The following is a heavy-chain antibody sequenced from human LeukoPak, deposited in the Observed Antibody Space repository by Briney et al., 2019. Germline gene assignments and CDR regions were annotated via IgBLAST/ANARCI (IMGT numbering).Heavy chain of an antibody. Sequence: ASVTVSCKASGYTFTGYYMHWVRQAPGQGLEWMGWINPNSGGTNYAQKFQGRVTMTRDTSISTAYMELSRLRSDDTAVYYCAREPGLRFFSGGPDNGMDVWGQGTTVTVSS. CDR2: INPNSGGT. V-gene: IGHV1-2*02. CDR1: GYTFTGYY. CDR3: AREPGLRFFSGGPDNGMDV. D-gene: IGHD3-3*01. J-gene: IGHJ6*02.